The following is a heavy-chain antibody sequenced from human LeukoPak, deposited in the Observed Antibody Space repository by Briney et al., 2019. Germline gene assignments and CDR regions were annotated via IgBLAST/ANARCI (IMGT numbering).Heavy chain of an antibody. CDR1: GGSISSSSYY. D-gene: IGHD2-2*01. CDR3: ARRGRGYCSSISCYSAFDI. CDR2: IYYSGST. Sequence: PSETLSLTCTVSGGSISSSSYYWGWIRQPPGKGLEWIGSIYYSGSTYYNPSLKSRVTISVDTSKNQFSLKLSSVTAADTAVYYCARRGRGYCSSISCYSAFDIWGRGTVVTVSS. V-gene: IGHV4-39*01. J-gene: IGHJ3*02.